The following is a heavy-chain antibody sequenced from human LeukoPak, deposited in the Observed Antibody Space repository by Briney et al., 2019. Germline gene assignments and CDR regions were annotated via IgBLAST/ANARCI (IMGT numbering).Heavy chain of an antibody. CDR3: ARSYYDSSGPPGY. J-gene: IGHJ4*02. CDR2: IYYSGNI. CDR1: GGSISSGNYF. D-gene: IGHD3-22*01. Sequence: SETPSLTCTVSGGSISSGNYFWGWIRQPPGKGLEWIGNIYYSGNIHYNPSLKSRVTISVDTSKNQFSLNLSSVTAADTAVYYCARSYYDSSGPPGYWGQGTLVTVSS. V-gene: IGHV4-39*01.